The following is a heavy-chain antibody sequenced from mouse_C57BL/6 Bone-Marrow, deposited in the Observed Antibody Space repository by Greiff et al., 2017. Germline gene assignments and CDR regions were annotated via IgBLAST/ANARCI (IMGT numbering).Heavy chain of an antibody. D-gene: IGHD1-1*01. J-gene: IGHJ1*03. V-gene: IGHV5-6*01. CDR2: ISSGGSYT. CDR1: GFTFSSYG. Sequence: EVKLVESGGDLVKPGGSLKLSCAASGFTFSSYGMSWVRQTPDKRLEWVATISSGGSYTYYPDSVKGRFTISRDNAKNTLYLQMSSLKSEDTAMYYCARQLITTVVANWYFDVWGTGTTVTVSS. CDR3: ARQLITTVVANWYFDV.